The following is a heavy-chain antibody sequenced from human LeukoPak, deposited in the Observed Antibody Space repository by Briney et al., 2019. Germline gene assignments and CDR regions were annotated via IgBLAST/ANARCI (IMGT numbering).Heavy chain of an antibody. Sequence: SETLSLTCTVSGYSNSGGFYWGWSRQPPGKGLEWIGSIHHSGSTYYNPSLKSRVTVSVDTSKNQFSLKLSSVTAADTAVYYCARGPSYCSGGSCYQKSFDYWGQGTLVTVSS. CDR1: GYSNSGGFY. CDR2: IHHSGST. D-gene: IGHD2-15*01. CDR3: ARGPSYCSGGSCYQKSFDY. J-gene: IGHJ4*02. V-gene: IGHV4-38-2*02.